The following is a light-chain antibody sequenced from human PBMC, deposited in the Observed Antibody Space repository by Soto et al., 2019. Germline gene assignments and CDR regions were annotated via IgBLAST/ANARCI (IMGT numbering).Light chain of an antibody. CDR3: QLYNNWPPIT. V-gene: IGKV3-15*01. CDR1: QTISNT. CDR2: VAS. Sequence: EIVLTQSPGTLSLSPGERATLSCRASQTISNTFLAWYQRRPGQAPRLLIYVASARATVIPPRLSGSGYGTEFTLPISTLQSEDFAVYYCQLYNNWPPITFGRGTRLEI. J-gene: IGKJ5*01.